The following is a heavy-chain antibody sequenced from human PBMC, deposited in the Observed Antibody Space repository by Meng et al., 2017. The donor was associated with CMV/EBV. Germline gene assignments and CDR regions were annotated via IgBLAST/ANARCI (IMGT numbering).Heavy chain of an antibody. CDR2: IIAILGIA. CDR1: GGTFSSYA. Sequence: SVKVSCKASGGTFSSYAISWVRQAPGQGLEWMGGIIAILGIANYAQKFQGRVTITTDKSTSTAYMELSSLRSEDTAVYYCARAPRSSSPGPYHYYYGMDVWGQGTTVTVSS. D-gene: IGHD6-13*01. J-gene: IGHJ6*02. V-gene: IGHV1-69*10. CDR3: ARAPRSSSPGPYHYYYGMDV.